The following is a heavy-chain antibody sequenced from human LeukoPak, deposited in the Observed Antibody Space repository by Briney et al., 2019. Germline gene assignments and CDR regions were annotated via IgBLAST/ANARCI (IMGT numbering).Heavy chain of an antibody. D-gene: IGHD6-13*01. Sequence: PSETLSLTCTVSGGSISSSSYYWGWIRQPPGKGLEWIGSIYYSGSTYYNPSLKSRVTISVDTSKNQFSLKLSSVTAADTAVYYCASLIAARTDYWGQGTLVTVSS. CDR3: ASLIAARTDY. CDR1: GGSISSSSYY. J-gene: IGHJ4*02. V-gene: IGHV4-39*01. CDR2: IYYSGST.